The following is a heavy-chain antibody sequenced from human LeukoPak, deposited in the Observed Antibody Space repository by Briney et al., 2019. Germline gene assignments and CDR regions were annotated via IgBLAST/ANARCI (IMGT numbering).Heavy chain of an antibody. CDR1: GFTFSSYG. V-gene: IGHV3-30*18. Sequence: PGRSLRLSRAASGFTFSSYGMHWVRQAPGKGLEWVAVISYDGSNKYYADSVKGRFTISRDNSKNTLYLQMNSLRAEDTAVYYCAKESLQCFDYWGQGTLVTVSS. CDR3: AKESLQCFDY. D-gene: IGHD3-10*01. CDR2: ISYDGSNK. J-gene: IGHJ4*02.